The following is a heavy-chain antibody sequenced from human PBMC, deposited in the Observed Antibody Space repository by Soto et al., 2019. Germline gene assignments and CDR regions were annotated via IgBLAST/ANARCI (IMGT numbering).Heavy chain of an antibody. CDR3: ARAPGGYNLYFDG. J-gene: IGHJ5*02. CDR2: INSDGSST. CDR1: GFTFSSYW. D-gene: IGHD5-12*01. Sequence: PGGSLRLSCAASGFTFSSYWMHWVRQAPGKGLVWVSRINSDGSSTSYADSVKGRFTISRDNAKNTLYLQMNSLRAEGTAVYYCARAPGGYNLYFDGWGQGTLVTVSS. V-gene: IGHV3-74*01.